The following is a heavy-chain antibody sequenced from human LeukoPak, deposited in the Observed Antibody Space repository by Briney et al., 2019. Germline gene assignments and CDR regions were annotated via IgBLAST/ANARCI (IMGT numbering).Heavy chain of an antibody. CDR1: GFTFSNAW. CDR2: IRSKTDGGTT. J-gene: IGHJ4*02. Sequence: GGSLRLSCAASGFTFSNAWMSWVRQAPGKGLEWVGRIRSKTDGGTTDYAAPVKGRFTISRDDSKNTLYLQMNSLKTEDTAVYYCTGPGDYSSSSVIDYWGQGTLVTVSS. CDR3: TGPGDYSSSSVIDY. V-gene: IGHV3-15*01. D-gene: IGHD6-6*01.